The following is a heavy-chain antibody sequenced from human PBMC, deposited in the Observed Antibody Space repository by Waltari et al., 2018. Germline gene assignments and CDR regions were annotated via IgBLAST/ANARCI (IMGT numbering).Heavy chain of an antibody. CDR3: ARGGYYYDSSGYSDAFDI. D-gene: IGHD3-22*01. J-gene: IGHJ3*02. CDR2: IYYSGST. V-gene: IGHV4-39*07. Sequence: QLQLQESGPGLVKPSETLSLTCTVPGGSIGSSSYYLGWIRKPPGKGLEWIGSIYYSGSTYYNPSLKSRVTISVDTSKNQFSLKLSSVTAADTAVYYCARGGYYYDSSGYSDAFDIWGQGTMVTVSS. CDR1: GGSIGSSSYY.